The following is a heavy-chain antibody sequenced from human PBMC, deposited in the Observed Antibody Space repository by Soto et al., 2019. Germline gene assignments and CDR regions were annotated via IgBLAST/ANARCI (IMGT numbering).Heavy chain of an antibody. CDR2: IYYSGST. CDR1: GGSISSGGYY. J-gene: IGHJ4*02. D-gene: IGHD3-22*01. CDR3: ARDGHGYNSFDY. Sequence: QVQLQESGPGLVKPSQTLSLTCTVSGGSISSGGYYWSWIRQHPGKGLEWIGYIYYSGSTYYNPSLKSRVTISVDPSKNQFSLKLSSVTAADTAVYYCARDGHGYNSFDYWGQGTLVTVSS. V-gene: IGHV4-31*03.